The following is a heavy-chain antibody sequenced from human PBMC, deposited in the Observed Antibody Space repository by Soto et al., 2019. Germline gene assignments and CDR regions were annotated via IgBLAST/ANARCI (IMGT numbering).Heavy chain of an antibody. Sequence: SETLSLTCTVSGGSVCSGSYYCNWIRQPPGKGLEWIGYIYYSGSTNYNPSLKSRVTISLDTSKNQFSLKLSSVTAADTAVYYCARGRRYDFRSGSERDDFDYWGQGTLVTVYS. CDR1: GGSVCSGSYY. CDR3: ARGRRYDFRSGSERDDFDY. D-gene: IGHD3-3*01. J-gene: IGHJ4*02. V-gene: IGHV4-61*01. CDR2: IYYSGST.